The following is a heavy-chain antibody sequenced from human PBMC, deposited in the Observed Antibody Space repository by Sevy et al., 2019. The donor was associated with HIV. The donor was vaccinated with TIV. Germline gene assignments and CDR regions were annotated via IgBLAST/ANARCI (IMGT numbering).Heavy chain of an antibody. CDR3: ARGGSKWNDDYFDY. V-gene: IGHV1-2*02. Sequence: ASEKVSCKASGYTFSVKYIHWVRQAPGQGLEWVGWIDPKSGGTSYAQKFQGRVSMTRDTSISTAYMELYWLTSDDTAVYYCARGGSKWNDDYFDYWGQGSLVTVSS. D-gene: IGHD1-20*01. CDR1: GYTFSVKY. J-gene: IGHJ4*02. CDR2: IDPKSGGT.